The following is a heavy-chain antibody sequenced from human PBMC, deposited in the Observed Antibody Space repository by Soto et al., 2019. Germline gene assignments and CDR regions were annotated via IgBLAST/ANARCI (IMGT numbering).Heavy chain of an antibody. Sequence: PGGSLRLSCAASGFTFSSYGMHWVRQAPGKGLEWVAVIWYDGSNKYCADSVKGRFTISRDNSKNTLYLQMNSLRAGDTAVYYCARDSVGYCSSTSCYKDYWGQGALVTVSS. CDR3: ARDSVGYCSSTSCYKDY. D-gene: IGHD2-2*02. CDR2: IWYDGSNK. CDR1: GFTFSSYG. J-gene: IGHJ4*02. V-gene: IGHV3-33*01.